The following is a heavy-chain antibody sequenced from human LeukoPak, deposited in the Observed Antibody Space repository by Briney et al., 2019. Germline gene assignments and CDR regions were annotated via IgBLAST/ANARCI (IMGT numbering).Heavy chain of an antibody. CDR2: TYHSGST. D-gene: IGHD2-8*01. Sequence: SETLSLTCTVSGYSISSGYYWGWIRQPPGKGLEWIGSTYHSGSTYYNPSLKSRVTISVDTSKNQFSLKLSSVTAADTAVYYCAREREGDCTNGVCSYFDYWGQGTLVTVSS. J-gene: IGHJ4*02. V-gene: IGHV4-38-2*02. CDR1: GYSISSGYY. CDR3: AREREGDCTNGVCSYFDY.